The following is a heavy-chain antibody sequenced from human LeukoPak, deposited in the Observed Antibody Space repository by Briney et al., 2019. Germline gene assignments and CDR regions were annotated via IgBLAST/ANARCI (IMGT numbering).Heavy chain of an antibody. J-gene: IGHJ4*01. CDR3: AGSSTWHEYYYFEF. CDR1: VDSISRATEH. V-gene: IGHV4-61*02. D-gene: IGHD6-13*01. CDR2: IYASGSP. Sequence: SEALSLTCTVCVDSISRATEHWSWIRQPAREVLERIGRIYASGSPSYNPSVKGRVTISIDTAKNQFALTLNSVTAADAAVYYCAGSSTWHEYYYFEFWGQGTMVTVSS.